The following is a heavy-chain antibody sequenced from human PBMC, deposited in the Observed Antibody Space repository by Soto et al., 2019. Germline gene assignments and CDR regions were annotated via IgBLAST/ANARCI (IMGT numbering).Heavy chain of an antibody. J-gene: IGHJ4*02. CDR1: GFNFKKFP. CDR3: AKADGEQWLVPHLDN. D-gene: IGHD6-19*01. V-gene: IGHV3-23*01. CDR2: IVCGGGST. Sequence: EVQLLESGGGVVKPGGSLRLSWVASGFNFKKFPMAWVRQAPGEGLEWVSGIVCGGGSTSYADSVKGRFSIARDDSKNTLSLQMNSLRVEDTAQYYCAKADGEQWLVPHLDNWGQGTLVTVS.